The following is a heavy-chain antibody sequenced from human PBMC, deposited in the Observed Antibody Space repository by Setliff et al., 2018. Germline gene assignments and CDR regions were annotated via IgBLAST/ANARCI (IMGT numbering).Heavy chain of an antibody. Sequence: LRLSCAMTGFNVRSSYMNWVRQAPGKGLEWVSVLYPNLVTNYADSVKDRFTVSRDESKNMVYLQMNNLEVDDTAIYYCASFIIGGWLNWFDPWGHGTLVTVSS. J-gene: IGHJ5*02. CDR3: ASFIIGGWLNWFDP. D-gene: IGHD6-19*01. CDR2: LYPNLVT. V-gene: IGHV3-66*01. CDR1: GFNVRSSY.